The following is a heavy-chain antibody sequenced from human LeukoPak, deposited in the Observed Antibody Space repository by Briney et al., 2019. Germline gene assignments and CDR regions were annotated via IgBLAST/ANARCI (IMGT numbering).Heavy chain of an antibody. Sequence: SETLSLTCTVSGGSISSYYWSWIRQPPGKGLEWIGYIYYSGSTNYNPSLKSRVTISVDTSKNQFSLNLSSVTAADTAVYYCARGDGYNTCDYWGQGTLVTVSS. CDR1: GGSISSYY. V-gene: IGHV4-59*01. D-gene: IGHD5-24*01. CDR3: ARGDGYNTCDY. CDR2: IYYSGST. J-gene: IGHJ4*02.